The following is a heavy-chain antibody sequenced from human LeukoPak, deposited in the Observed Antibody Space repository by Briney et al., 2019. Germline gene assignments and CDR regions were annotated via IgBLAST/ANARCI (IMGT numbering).Heavy chain of an antibody. V-gene: IGHV4-4*07. CDR3: ARDFYGDDGHHPFDY. CDR2: IYASGST. J-gene: IGHJ4*02. D-gene: IGHD2/OR15-2a*01. CDR1: GGSISNYY. Sequence: SETLCLTCSVSGGSISNYYWNWLRQPAGKGLEWIGRIYASGSTNYNPSLKSRVTISMDKSKNHFSLNLKSVTAADTAFYYCARDFYGDDGHHPFDYWGQGTQVTVSS.